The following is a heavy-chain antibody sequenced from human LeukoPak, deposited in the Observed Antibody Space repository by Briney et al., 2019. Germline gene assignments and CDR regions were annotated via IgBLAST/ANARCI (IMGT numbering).Heavy chain of an antibody. CDR1: GFSFTNYA. Sequence: PGGSLRLSCAASGFSFTNYAMSWVRQAPARGPEWVSSLRGDGETFYAASVKGRFTLSRDDSRNPVYLQLKNLTVEDTAVYYCSGASGVAPADAVWWGQGTQVTVS. D-gene: IGHD1-26*01. V-gene: IGHV3-23*01. CDR3: SGASGVAPADAVW. J-gene: IGHJ4*01. CDR2: LRGDGET.